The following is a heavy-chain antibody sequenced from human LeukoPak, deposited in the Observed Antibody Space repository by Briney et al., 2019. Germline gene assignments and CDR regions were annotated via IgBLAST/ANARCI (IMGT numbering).Heavy chain of an antibody. CDR1: GDSINSYY. D-gene: IGHD4-17*01. J-gene: IGHJ5*02. Sequence: PSETLSLTCTVSGDSINSYYWNWIRQPPGKGLEWIGYIYYSGRTDYNPSLKSRVTISVDTSKHQFSMKLTSVTAADTAMYYCATCRDEFGAYGFTSCGQGTLVTVSS. CDR3: ATCRDEFGAYGFTS. CDR2: IYYSGRT. V-gene: IGHV4-59*01.